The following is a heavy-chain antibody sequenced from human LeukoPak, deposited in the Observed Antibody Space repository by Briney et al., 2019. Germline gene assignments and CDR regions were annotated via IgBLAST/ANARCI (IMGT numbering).Heavy chain of an antibody. D-gene: IGHD6-13*01. V-gene: IGHV3-7*01. CDR1: GFTFSSYW. J-gene: IGHJ3*02. CDR3: ASPTQIAAAGTGAFDI. CDR2: IKQDGSEK. Sequence: GGSLRLSCAASGFTFSSYWMSWVRQAPGKGLEWVANIKQDGSEKYYVDSVKGRFTISRDNAKNSLYLQMNSLRAEDTAVYYCASPTQIAAAGTGAFDIWGQGTVVTVSS.